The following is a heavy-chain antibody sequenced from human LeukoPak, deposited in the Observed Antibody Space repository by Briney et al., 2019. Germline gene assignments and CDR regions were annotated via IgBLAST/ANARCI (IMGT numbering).Heavy chain of an antibody. D-gene: IGHD3-10*01. J-gene: IGHJ4*02. V-gene: IGHV4-38-2*02. CDR1: GDSISSGDYY. CDR2: IYHSGST. Sequence: SQTLSLTCTVSGDSISSGDYYWGWIRQPPGKGLECIGTIYHSGSTYYNPSLKSRVTISVDTSKNQFSLKLSSVTAADTAVYFCARVRFGEAYFDYWGQGTLVTVSS. CDR3: ARVRFGEAYFDY.